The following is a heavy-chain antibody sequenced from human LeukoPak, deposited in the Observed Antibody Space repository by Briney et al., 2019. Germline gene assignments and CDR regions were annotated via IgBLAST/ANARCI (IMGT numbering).Heavy chain of an antibody. Sequence: GRSLRLSCAASGFTFSSYEMNWVRQAPGEGLEWVSYISSSGSTIHYTDSVKGRFTISRDNAKNSLYLQMNSLRAEDTAVYYCARPVGYSGSGSYYGYWGQGTLVTVSS. CDR3: ARPVGYSGSGSYYGY. CDR1: GFTFSSYE. CDR2: ISSSGSTI. V-gene: IGHV3-48*03. J-gene: IGHJ4*02. D-gene: IGHD3-10*01.